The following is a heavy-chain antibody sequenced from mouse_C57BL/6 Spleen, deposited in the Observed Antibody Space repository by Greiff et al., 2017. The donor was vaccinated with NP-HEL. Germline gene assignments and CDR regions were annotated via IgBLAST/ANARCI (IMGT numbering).Heavy chain of an antibody. CDR1: GYSFTDYN. D-gene: IGHD1-1*01. CDR3: DSEGITTLVIDY. Sequence: EVQLQQSGPELVKPGASVKISCKASGYSFTDYNMNWVKQSTGKSLEWIGVINPNNGTTSYNQKFKGKATLTVDQSSSTAYMQLNSLTSEDSAVYYCDSEGITTLVIDYWGQGTTLTVSS. CDR2: INPNNGTT. V-gene: IGHV1-39*01. J-gene: IGHJ2*01.